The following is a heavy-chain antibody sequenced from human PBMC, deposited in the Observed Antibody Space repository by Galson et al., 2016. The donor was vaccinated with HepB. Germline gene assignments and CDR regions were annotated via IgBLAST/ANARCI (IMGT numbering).Heavy chain of an antibody. CDR1: GFKFSDHY. CDR3: ARAPDCGGSSCDIYYGMDV. J-gene: IGHJ6*02. V-gene: IGHV3-11*06. D-gene: IGHD2-21*01. CDR2: ISSTGSHA. Sequence: SLRLSCAASGFKFSDHYMSWIRQAPGKGLEWISYISSTGSHADYADFVKGRFTISRDDAKNTLYLEMNSLGAEDTAVYYCARAPDCGGSSCDIYYGMDVWGQGTTVSVSS.